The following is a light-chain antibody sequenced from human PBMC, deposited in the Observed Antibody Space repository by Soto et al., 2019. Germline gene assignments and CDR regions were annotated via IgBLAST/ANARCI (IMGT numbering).Light chain of an antibody. J-gene: IGKJ5*01. CDR3: QQYENLPP. V-gene: IGKV1-33*01. CDR1: QSISSY. CDR2: DAS. Sequence: DIQLTQSPSFLSASVGDRVTITCRASQSISSYLNWYQQKPGRAPKLLIYDASNLEAGVPSRFRGSGARTDFTFTISRLQPEDIATYYCQQYENLPPFGQGTRVEIK.